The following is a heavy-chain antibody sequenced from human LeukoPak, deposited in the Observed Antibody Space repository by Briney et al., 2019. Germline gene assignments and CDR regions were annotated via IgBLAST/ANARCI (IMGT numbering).Heavy chain of an antibody. CDR3: ARVESGRFDP. D-gene: IGHD3-3*01. CDR1: GFTFSSYA. J-gene: IGHJ5*02. CDR2: ISYDGSNK. Sequence: GRSLRLSCAASGFTFSSYAMHWVRQAPGKGLEWVAVISYDGSNKYYADSVKGRFTISRDNSKNTLYLQMNSLRVEDTAVYYCARVESGRFDPWGQGTLVTVSS. V-gene: IGHV3-30-3*01.